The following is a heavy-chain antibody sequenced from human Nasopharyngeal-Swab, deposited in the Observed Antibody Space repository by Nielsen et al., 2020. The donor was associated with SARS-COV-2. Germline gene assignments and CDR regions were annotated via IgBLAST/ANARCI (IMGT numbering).Heavy chain of an antibody. Sequence: GESLKISCAASGFTFSSYGMHWVRQAPGKGLEWVAVISYDGSKEYYADSVKGRFTISRDNSENTVYLQMNSLRGDDTAVYYCTRDIGGQYGFWGQGNLVTVSS. CDR3: TRDIGGQYGF. CDR2: ISYDGSKE. V-gene: IGHV3-30*03. D-gene: IGHD4-11*01. J-gene: IGHJ4*02. CDR1: GFTFSSYG.